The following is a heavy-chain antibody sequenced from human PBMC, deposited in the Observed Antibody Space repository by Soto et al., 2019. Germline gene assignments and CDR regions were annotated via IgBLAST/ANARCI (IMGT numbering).Heavy chain of an antibody. D-gene: IGHD3-16*02. CDR2: INHSGST. CDR3: AREGGYDYVWGSYRPLPLDY. V-gene: IGHV4-34*01. J-gene: IGHJ4*02. Sequence: AETLSLTCAVYGGSFSGYYWIWVRQAPGKGLEWIGEINHSGSTNYNPSLKSRVTISVDTSKNQFSLKLSSVTAADTAVYYCAREGGYDYVWGSYRPLPLDYWGQGTLVTVSS. CDR1: GGSFSGYY.